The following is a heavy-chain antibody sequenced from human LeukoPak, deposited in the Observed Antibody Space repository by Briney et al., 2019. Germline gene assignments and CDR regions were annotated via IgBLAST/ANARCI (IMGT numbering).Heavy chain of an antibody. CDR2: VYPGDSDT. D-gene: IGHD1-26*01. Sequence: GESLQLSCKGSGSPFTSYWIAWVRQMPGKGLEWMGIVYPGDSDTRYSPSFQGQVTISADKSISTAYLQWSSLKASDTAMYYCAIQWGSGGYDYWGQGTLVTVSS. J-gene: IGHJ4*02. CDR1: GSPFTSYW. CDR3: AIQWGSGGYDY. V-gene: IGHV5-51*01.